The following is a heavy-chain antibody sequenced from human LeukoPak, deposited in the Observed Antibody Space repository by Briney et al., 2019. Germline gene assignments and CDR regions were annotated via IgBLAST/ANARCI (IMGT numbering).Heavy chain of an antibody. V-gene: IGHV3-23*01. CDR1: GFTFSSYA. J-gene: IGHJ4*02. CDR3: AKDLYSNYGPADY. Sequence: GGSLRLSCAASGFTFSSYAMSWVRQAPGKGLEWVSTINGGGVNTHYADSVGGRFTISRDNSKNTLFLQMNSPRDEDTAVYYCAKDLYSNYGPADYWGQGNLVTVSS. CDR2: INGGGVNT. D-gene: IGHD4-11*01.